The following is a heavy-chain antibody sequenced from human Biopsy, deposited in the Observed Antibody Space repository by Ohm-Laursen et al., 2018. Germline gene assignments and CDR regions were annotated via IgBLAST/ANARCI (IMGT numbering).Heavy chain of an antibody. CDR2: IYYTGST. V-gene: IGHV4-59*01. D-gene: IGHD3-16*01. Sequence: SDTLSLTYTVSRDSISNYYWTWIRQSPGKGLEWIGYIYYTGSTNYNPPVKSRVTISVDTSKNQFSLKLNSVTAADTAVYFCARDSRGGHLNTTLITGKNLDSWGQGILVTVSS. CDR1: RDSISNYY. CDR3: ARDSRGGHLNTTLITGKNLDS. J-gene: IGHJ4*02.